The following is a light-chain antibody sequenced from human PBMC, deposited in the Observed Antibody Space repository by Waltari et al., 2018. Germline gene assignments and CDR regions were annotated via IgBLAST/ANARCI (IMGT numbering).Light chain of an antibody. J-gene: IGKJ1*01. CDR2: GAS. Sequence: IVLTQSPGSLSSSPGARVTLRCRASQRVSRPSFWYQQKPGQAPRLLIFGASNRATGIPDRCSGSGSDTDFSLTISRRGPEDFAVYYCQQYGRLPGTFGRGTKVESK. CDR3: QQYGRLPGT. CDR1: QRVSRPS. V-gene: IGKV3-20*01.